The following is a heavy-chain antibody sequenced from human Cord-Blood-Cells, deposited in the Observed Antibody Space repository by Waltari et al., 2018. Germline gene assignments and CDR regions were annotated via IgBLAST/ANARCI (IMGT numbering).Heavy chain of an antibody. J-gene: IGHJ6*02. V-gene: IGHV5-51*01. CDR3: ARHAYYSSSFPSYYYYGMDV. Sequence: EVQLVQSGAEVKKPGESLKISCKGSGYSFTSYWIGWVRQMPGKGLEWMGIIYPGDSYTRYSPSFQGQVTISADKSISTAYLQWSSLKASDTAMYYCARHAYYSSSFPSYYYYGMDVWGQGTTVTVSS. CDR1: GYSFTSYW. D-gene: IGHD6-6*01. CDR2: IYPGDSYT.